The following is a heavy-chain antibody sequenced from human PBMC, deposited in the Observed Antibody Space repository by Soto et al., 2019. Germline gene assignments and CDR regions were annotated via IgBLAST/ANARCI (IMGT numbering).Heavy chain of an antibody. CDR3: AVGSEDIVPTGMKPFDP. V-gene: IGHV1-69*12. D-gene: IGHD5-12*01. Sequence: QVQLVQSGAEVKKPGSSVKVSCKASGGTFSNYAISWVRQAPGQGLEWMGGIIPIFGTANYAQKFQGRVTITADESTSTAYMELSSLRSEDTDIYYCAVGSEDIVPTGMKPFDPWGQGTLVTVSS. CDR2: IIPIFGTA. J-gene: IGHJ5*02. CDR1: GGTFSNYA.